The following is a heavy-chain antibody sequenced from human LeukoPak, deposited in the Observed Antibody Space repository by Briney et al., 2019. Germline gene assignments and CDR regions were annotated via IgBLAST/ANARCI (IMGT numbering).Heavy chain of an antibody. D-gene: IGHD4-17*01. V-gene: IGHV1-2*02. J-gene: IGHJ3*02. CDR3: ARPCGDYDPIDAFDI. Sequence: ASVKVSCKASGYTFNDYYIHWVRQAPGQGLDWMGWINPNSGGTNYAQKFQGRIIMTRDTSISTAYMELSRLRSDDTAIYYCARPCGDYDPIDAFDIWGQGTMVAVSS. CDR1: GYTFNDYY. CDR2: INPNSGGT.